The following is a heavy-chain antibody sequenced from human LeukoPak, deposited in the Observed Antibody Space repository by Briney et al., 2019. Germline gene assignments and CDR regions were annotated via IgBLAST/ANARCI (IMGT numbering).Heavy chain of an antibody. CDR1: GFTFSSYG. J-gene: IGHJ4*02. CDR2: IWYDGSNK. D-gene: IGHD6-19*01. CDR3: ARDRSRGIAMAGRGFDY. Sequence: GGSLRLSCAASGFTFSSYGMHWVRQAPGKGLEWVAVIWYDGSNKYYADSVKGRFTISRDNSKNTLYLQMNSLRAEDTAVYYCARDRSRGIAMAGRGFDYWGQGTLVTVSS. V-gene: IGHV3-33*01.